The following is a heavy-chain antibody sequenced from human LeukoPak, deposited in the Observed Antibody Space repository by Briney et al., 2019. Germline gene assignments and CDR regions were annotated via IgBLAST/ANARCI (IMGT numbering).Heavy chain of an antibody. Sequence: PGGSLRLSCAASGFTFSSYSMNWVRQAPGKGLEWVSSISSSSSYIYYADSVKGRFTTSRDNAKNSLYLQMNSLRAEDTAVYYCARDREDSYGAFDPWGQGTLVTVSS. CDR2: ISSSSSYI. V-gene: IGHV3-21*01. CDR3: ARDREDSYGAFDP. CDR1: GFTFSSYS. D-gene: IGHD5-18*01. J-gene: IGHJ5*02.